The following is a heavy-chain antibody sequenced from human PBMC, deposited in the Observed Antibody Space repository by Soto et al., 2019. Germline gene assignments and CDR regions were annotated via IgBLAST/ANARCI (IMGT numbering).Heavy chain of an antibody. CDR1: GFSLSNARMG. Sequence: QVTLKESGPVLVKPTETLTLTCPVSGFSLSNARMGVRWIRQPPGKALEWLAHIFSNDEKSYSTSLKRRLTISKDTAKSQVVLTRTNMDPVDTATYYCARIRRDTAERFVPRDWGQGTLVTVSS. J-gene: IGHJ4*02. CDR2: IFSNDEK. CDR3: ARIRRDTAERFVPRD. D-gene: IGHD5-18*01. V-gene: IGHV2-26*01.